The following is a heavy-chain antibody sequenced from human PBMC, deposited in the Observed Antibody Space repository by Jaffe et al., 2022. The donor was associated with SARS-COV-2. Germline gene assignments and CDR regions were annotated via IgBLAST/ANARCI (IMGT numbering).Heavy chain of an antibody. V-gene: IGHV4-61*02. CDR2: IYVSGST. CDR1: GGSISSGSHY. Sequence: QVQLQESGPGLVKPSQTLSLTCTVSGGSISSGSHYWSWIRQPAGKPLEWIGHIYVSGSTNYNPSLKSRVTISVDTSKNQFSLKLSSVTAADTAVYYCVRTSSGWYKTLDYWGQGTLVTVSS. CDR3: VRTSSGWYKTLDY. J-gene: IGHJ4*02. D-gene: IGHD6-19*01.